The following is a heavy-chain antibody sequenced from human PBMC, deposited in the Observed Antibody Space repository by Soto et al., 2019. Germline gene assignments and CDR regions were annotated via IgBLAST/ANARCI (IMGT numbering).Heavy chain of an antibody. CDR1: GYSFTSYW. V-gene: IGHV5-10-1*01. J-gene: IGHJ6*02. CDR3: ARLGRIAAAGTLYYYYGMDV. D-gene: IGHD6-13*01. Sequence: GESLKISCKGSGYSFTSYWISWVRQMPGKGLEWMGRIDPSDSYTNYSPSFQGHVTISADKSISTAYLQWSSLKASDTAMYYCARLGRIAAAGTLYYYYGMDVWGQGTTVTVSS. CDR2: IDPSDSYT.